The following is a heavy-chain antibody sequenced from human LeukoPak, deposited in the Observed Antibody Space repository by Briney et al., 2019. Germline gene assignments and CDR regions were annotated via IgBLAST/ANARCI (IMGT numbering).Heavy chain of an antibody. J-gene: IGHJ6*02. CDR1: GFTFSSYA. CDR2: ISGSGGSI. Sequence: QPGGSLRLSCAASGFTFSSYAMSWVRQAPGKGLEWVSAISGSGGSIYYADSVKGRFTISRDNSKNTLYLQMNSLRAEDTAVYYCARNGISSSWYSVYYYYYYGMDVWGQGTTVTVSS. CDR3: ARNGISSSWYSVYYYYYYGMDV. V-gene: IGHV3-23*01. D-gene: IGHD6-13*01.